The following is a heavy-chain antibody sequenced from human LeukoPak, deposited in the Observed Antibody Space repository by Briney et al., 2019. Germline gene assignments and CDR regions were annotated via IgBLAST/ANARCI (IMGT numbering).Heavy chain of an antibody. CDR3: ARGQTSYYHYYGLDV. CDR2: MSPNSGNT. V-gene: IGHV1-8*01. Sequence: ASVKVSCKASEYTFTSYDINWVRQAPGQGLEWMGWMSPNSGNTGYAQKFQGRVTMTRDTSITTAYMELSSLRSEDTAVYYCARGQTSYYHYYGLDVWGQGTTVTVSS. CDR1: EYTFTSYD. J-gene: IGHJ6*02.